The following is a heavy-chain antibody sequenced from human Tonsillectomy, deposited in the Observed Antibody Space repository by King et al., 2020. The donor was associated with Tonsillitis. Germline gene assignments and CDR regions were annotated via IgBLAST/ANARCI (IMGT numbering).Heavy chain of an antibody. CDR2: IGTAGDT. D-gene: IGHD3-22*01. CDR3: ARGGPYDSSGADAFDI. V-gene: IGHV3-13*04. Sequence: QLVQSGGGLVQPGGSLRLSCAASGFTFSSYDMHWVRQATGKGLEWVSAIGTAGDTYYPGSVKGRFTISRENAKNSLYLQMNSLRAGDTAVYYCARGGPYDSSGADAFDIWGKGTMVTVSS. J-gene: IGHJ3*02. CDR1: GFTFSSYD.